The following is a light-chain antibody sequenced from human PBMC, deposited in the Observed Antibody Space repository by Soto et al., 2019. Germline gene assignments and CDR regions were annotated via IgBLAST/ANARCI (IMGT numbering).Light chain of an antibody. Sequence: QPVLTQPPSVSGTPGQRVAISCTGSSSNIGAVFDVHWYQQVPGTAPKLLIYGNNNRPSGVPDRFSGSKSGTSASLAITGLQAEDEAYYYCQSYVRSLSAVFGGGTKLTVL. J-gene: IGLJ2*01. CDR2: GNN. CDR1: SSNIGAVFD. CDR3: QSYVRSLSAV. V-gene: IGLV1-40*01.